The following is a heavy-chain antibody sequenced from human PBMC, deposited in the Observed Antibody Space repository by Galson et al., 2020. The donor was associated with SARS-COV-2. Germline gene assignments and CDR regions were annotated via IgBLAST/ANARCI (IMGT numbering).Heavy chain of an antibody. CDR3: ARGWGCTGGSCFSDH. D-gene: IGHD2-15*01. V-gene: IGHV3-48*01. CDR2: ISSTSSTI. Sequence: GESLKISCAASGFTFSSYSMNWVRQAPGKGLEWVSYISSTSSTIKYADSVKGRFTISRDNAKNSLFLQVNSLRAEDTAVYYCARGWGCTGGSCFSDHWGQGTLVTVSS. J-gene: IGHJ5*02. CDR1: GFTFSSYS.